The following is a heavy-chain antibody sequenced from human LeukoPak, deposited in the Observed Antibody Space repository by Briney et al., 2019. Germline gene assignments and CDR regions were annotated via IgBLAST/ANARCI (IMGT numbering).Heavy chain of an antibody. Sequence: GGSLRLSCAASGFTFSSYWMHWVRQAPGKGLVWVSRINSGGSSSTYADSVKGRFTISRDNAKNTLHLQMNSLRAEDTAVYYCGSSISGLFNGLDVWGQGTTVTVSS. CDR1: GFTFSSYW. J-gene: IGHJ6*02. CDR3: GSSISGLFNGLDV. V-gene: IGHV3-74*03. CDR2: INSGGSSS.